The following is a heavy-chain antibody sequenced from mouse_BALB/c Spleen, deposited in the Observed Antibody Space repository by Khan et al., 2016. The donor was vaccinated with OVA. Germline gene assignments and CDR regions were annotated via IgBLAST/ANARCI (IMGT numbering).Heavy chain of an antibody. D-gene: IGHD1-1*02. CDR2: IWSGGIT. Sequence: QVQLKESGPGLVQPSQSLSITCTVAGFSLTNYGVHWVRQSPGKGLEWLGVIWSGGITDYNETFISRLSISKDISKSQVFFKMNSLQANDTARYYCAKNRNGYFDYWGQGTTLTVSS. J-gene: IGHJ2*01. CDR1: GFSLTNYG. V-gene: IGHV2-2*02. CDR3: AKNRNGYFDY.